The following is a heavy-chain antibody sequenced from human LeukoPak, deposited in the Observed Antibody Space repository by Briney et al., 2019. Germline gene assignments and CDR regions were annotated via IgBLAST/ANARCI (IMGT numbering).Heavy chain of an antibody. V-gene: IGHV4-34*01. CDR2: INHSGST. Sequence: SETLSLTCAVYGGSFSGYYWSWIRQPPGKGLGWIGEINHSGSTNYNPSLKSRVTISVDTSKNQFSLKLSSVTAADTAVYYCARGPVVVPAAMRVRWFDPWRQGTLVTVSS. CDR1: GGSFSGYY. J-gene: IGHJ5*02. D-gene: IGHD2-2*01. CDR3: ARGPVVVPAAMRVRWFDP.